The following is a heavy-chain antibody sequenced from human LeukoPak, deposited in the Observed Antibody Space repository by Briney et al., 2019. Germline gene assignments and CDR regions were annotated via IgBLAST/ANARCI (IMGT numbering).Heavy chain of an antibody. V-gene: IGHV1-58*02. CDR3: AADTYGGNAAAEYFQH. CDR2: IVVGSGNT. Sequence: SVKVSCKASGFTFTSSAMQWVRQARGQRLEWIGWIVVGSGNTNYAQKFQERVTITRDMSTSTAYMELSSLRSEDTAVYYCAADTYGGNAAAEYFQHWGQGTLVTVSS. J-gene: IGHJ1*01. D-gene: IGHD4-23*01. CDR1: GFTFTSSA.